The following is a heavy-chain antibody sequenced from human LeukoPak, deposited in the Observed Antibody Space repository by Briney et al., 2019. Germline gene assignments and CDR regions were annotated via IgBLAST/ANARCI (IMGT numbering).Heavy chain of an antibody. CDR2: MNPNSGNT. Sequence: ASVKVSCKASGYTFTSYDINWVRQATGQGLEWMGWMNPNSGNTGYAQKFQGRVTMTRNTSISTAYMELSSLRSEDTAVYYCARGVRRSGTRRPSHYYYYYMDVWGKGTTVTISS. CDR1: GYTFTSYD. J-gene: IGHJ6*03. D-gene: IGHD1-1*01. CDR3: ARGVRRSGTRRPSHYYYYYMDV. V-gene: IGHV1-8*01.